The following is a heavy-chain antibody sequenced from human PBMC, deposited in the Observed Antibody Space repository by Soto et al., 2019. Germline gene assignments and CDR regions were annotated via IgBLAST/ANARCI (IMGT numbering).Heavy chain of an antibody. J-gene: IGHJ4*02. CDR1: GFTFSNAW. CDR3: TSGYSYGYGYFDY. Sequence: EVQLVESGGGLVKPGGSFRLSCAASGFTFSNAWMNWVRQAPGKGLEWVGRIKSKTDGGTTDYAAPGKGRFTISRHDSRNTLYLQMNSLKTEHTAVYYCTSGYSYGYGYFDYWGQGTLVTVSS. D-gene: IGHD5-18*01. V-gene: IGHV3-15*07. CDR2: IKSKTDGGTT.